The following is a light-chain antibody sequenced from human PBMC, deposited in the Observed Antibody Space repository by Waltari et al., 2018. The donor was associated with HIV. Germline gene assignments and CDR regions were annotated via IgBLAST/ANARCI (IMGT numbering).Light chain of an antibody. CDR1: RIGSKS. CDR2: DDS. Sequence: SYVLTQPPSVSVAPGQTARITCGGSRIGSKSVHWYQQKPGQAPVLVVQDDSDRPSRIPERFSGSNSGDTATLAISKGEAGDEADYYCQVWEITDDHVVFGGGTKLTVL. CDR3: QVWEITDDHVV. J-gene: IGLJ2*01. V-gene: IGLV3-21*02.